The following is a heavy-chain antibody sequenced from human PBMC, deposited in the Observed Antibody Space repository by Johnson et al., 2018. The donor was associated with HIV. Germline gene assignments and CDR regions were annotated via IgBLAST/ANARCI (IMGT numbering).Heavy chain of an antibody. D-gene: IGHD6-19*01. CDR1: GITFSSYG. J-gene: IGHJ3*02. V-gene: IGHV3-30-3*02. CDR2: ISYDGSNK. CDR3: AKPQTGIAVAAHFAFDI. Sequence: QVQLVESGGGVVQPGRSLRLSCEASGITFSSYGMNWVRQAPGKGLEWVAVISYDGSNKYYTDSVKGRFTISRDNSKNTLYLQMNSLRVEDTAVYYCAKPQTGIAVAAHFAFDIWGQGTMVTVSS.